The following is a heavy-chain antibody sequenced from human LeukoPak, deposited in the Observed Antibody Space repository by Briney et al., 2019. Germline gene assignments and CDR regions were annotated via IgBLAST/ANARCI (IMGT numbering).Heavy chain of an antibody. J-gene: IGHJ6*03. Sequence: GGSLRLSCAASGFTFSSYEMNWVRQAPGKGLEWVSYISSSSSTIYYADSVKGRFTISRDNAKNSLYLQMNSLRAEDTAVYYCAREYSSSWYGYRNYYMDVWGKGTTVTVSS. CDR1: GFTFSSYE. V-gene: IGHV3-48*01. D-gene: IGHD6-13*01. CDR2: ISSSSSTI. CDR3: AREYSSSWYGYRNYYMDV.